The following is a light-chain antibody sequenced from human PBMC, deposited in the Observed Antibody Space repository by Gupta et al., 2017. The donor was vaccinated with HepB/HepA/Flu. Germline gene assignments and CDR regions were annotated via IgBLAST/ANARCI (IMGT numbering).Light chain of an antibody. V-gene: IGKV1-33*01. Sequence: DIQMTLSTFSLSASVGDRVTITCQASQDISRYLNWYQQKPGKAPNLLIYEASTLEIGVPSRFSGSGSGTDFTFTISSLQPEDIATYYCQQNDKVPLTFGGGTKVDIK. J-gene: IGKJ4*01. CDR2: EAS. CDR1: QDISRY. CDR3: QQNDKVPLT.